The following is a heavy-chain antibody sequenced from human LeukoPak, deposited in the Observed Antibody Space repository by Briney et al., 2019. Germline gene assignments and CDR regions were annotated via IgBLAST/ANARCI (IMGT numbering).Heavy chain of an antibody. Sequence: GKSLRLSCAASGFTFSSYSMNWVRQAPGKGLEWVSSISSSSSYIYYADSVKGRFTISRDNAKNSLYLQMNSLRAEDTAVYYCARDKVGATYYFDYWGQGTLVTVSS. CDR2: ISSSSSYI. V-gene: IGHV3-21*01. J-gene: IGHJ4*02. D-gene: IGHD1-26*01. CDR1: GFTFSSYS. CDR3: ARDKVGATYYFDY.